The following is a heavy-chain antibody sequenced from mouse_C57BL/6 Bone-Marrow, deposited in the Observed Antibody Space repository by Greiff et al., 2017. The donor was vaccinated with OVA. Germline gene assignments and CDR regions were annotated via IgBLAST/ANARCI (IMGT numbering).Heavy chain of an antibody. V-gene: IGHV1-54*01. J-gene: IGHJ4*01. Sequence: QVQLQQSGAELVRPGTSVKVSCKASGYAFTNYLIEWVKQRPGQGLEWIGVINPGSGGTNYNEKFKGKATLTADKSSSTAYMQLSSLTSEDSAVYGCARDGNYLYAMDYWGQGTSVTVSS. CDR1: GYAFTNYL. CDR3: ARDGNYLYAMDY. D-gene: IGHD2-1*01. CDR2: INPGSGGT.